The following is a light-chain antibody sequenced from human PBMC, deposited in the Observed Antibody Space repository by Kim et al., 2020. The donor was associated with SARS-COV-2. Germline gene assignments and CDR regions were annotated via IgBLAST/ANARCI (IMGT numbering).Light chain of an antibody. J-gene: IGLJ3*02. CDR2: RNN. CDR1: ITLVGSQG. V-gene: IGLV10-54*02. Sequence: APLPCTGNITLVGSQGAAWLQQHQGHPPTLLSYRNNNRPSGISERFSASRSGNTASLTITGLQPEDEADYYCSALDSSLSVLWVFGGGTKLTVL. CDR3: SALDSSLSVLWV.